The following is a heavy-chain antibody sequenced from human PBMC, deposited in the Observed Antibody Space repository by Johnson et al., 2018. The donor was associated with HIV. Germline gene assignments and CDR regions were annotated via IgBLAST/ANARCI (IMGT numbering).Heavy chain of an antibody. D-gene: IGHD4-23*01. CDR2: VSENSETI. V-gene: IGHV3-48*03. CDR1: GFNFNNYE. CDR3: ARQFRSVGSPDAFDI. Sequence: VQLVESGGGLVQPGGSLRLSCAASGFNFNNYEFNWVRQAPGRGLEWLSYVSENSETIHYADFVKGRFTISRDNAKNSLYLQMNSLRAEDTAMYYCARQFRSVGSPDAFDIGGQGTMVTVSS. J-gene: IGHJ3*02.